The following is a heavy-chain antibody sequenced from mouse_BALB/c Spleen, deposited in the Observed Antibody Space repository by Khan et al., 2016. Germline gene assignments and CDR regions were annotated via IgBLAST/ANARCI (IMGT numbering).Heavy chain of an antibody. CDR2: INPSTGYT. CDR3: AYYYGSSYY. V-gene: IGHV1-7*01. CDR1: GYTFTSYW. Sequence: QVRLQQSGAELAKPGASVKMSCKASGYTFTSYWMHWVKQRPGQGLEWIGYINPSTGYTEYNQKFKDKATLTADKSSSTAYMQLSSLTSEDSAVYYSAYYYGSSYYWCQGTTLTVSS. J-gene: IGHJ2*01. D-gene: IGHD1-1*01.